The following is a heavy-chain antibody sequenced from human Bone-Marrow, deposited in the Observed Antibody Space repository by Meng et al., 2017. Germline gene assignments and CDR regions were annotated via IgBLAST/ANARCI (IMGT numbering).Heavy chain of an antibody. CDR2: IYHSGNT. D-gene: IGHD3-10*01. J-gene: IGHJ4*02. CDR1: GDSISRSNW. Sequence: QVQLQESGPGLVKPSGTLSLTCAVSGDSISRSNWWSWVRQPPGKGLEWIGEIYHSGNTNYNASLKSRVTLSIDKSKNQFSLKLSSVTAADTAVFYCARAFSGPLDSWGRGTLVTVSS. CDR3: ARAFSGPLDS. V-gene: IGHV4-4*02.